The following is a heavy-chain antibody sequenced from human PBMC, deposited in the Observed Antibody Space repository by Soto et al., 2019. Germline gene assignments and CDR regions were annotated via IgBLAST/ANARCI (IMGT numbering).Heavy chain of an antibody. CDR2: ISSGSGSI. D-gene: IGHD2-21*01. Sequence: EVRLVESGGGLVKPGESLRLICGASGFTFHFFTMNWVRQAPGQGLAWVSSISSGSGSIHYADSVKGRFTISRDNANNSMSLEMNSLRGEHTAVYYCARERGSSNSADCLQYYCYYVDLWGKCTAVTVPS. V-gene: IGHV3-21*02. J-gene: IGHJ6*03. CDR3: ARERGSSNSADCLQYYCYYVDL. CDR1: GFTFHFFT.